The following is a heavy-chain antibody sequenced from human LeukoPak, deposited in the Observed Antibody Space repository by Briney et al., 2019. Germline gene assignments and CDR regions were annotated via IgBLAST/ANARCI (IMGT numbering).Heavy chain of an antibody. CDR2: ISYDGSNK. CDR1: GFTFSDYG. J-gene: IGHJ4*02. V-gene: IGHV3-30*18. Sequence: SGGSLRLSCAASGFTFSDYGMHWVRQAPGKGLEWVAVISYDGSNKYYGDSVKGRFTISRDNSKNTLYLQMNSLRPEDTAVYYCAKEPRGYSFGFENWGQGTLVTVSS. CDR3: AKEPRGYSFGFEN. D-gene: IGHD5-18*01.